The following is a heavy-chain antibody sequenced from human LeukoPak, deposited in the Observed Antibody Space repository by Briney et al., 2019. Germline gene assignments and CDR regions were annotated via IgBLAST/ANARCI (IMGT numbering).Heavy chain of an antibody. V-gene: IGHV1/OR15-1*01. D-gene: IGHD5-12*01. CDR1: GYIFTDYY. J-gene: IGHJ4*02. CDR2: INPNSGGT. CDR3: AKGRGYSGYGLFDD. Sequence: EASVKVSCKASGYIFTDYYMHWVRQAPGQELGWMGRINPNSGGTNYAQKFQGRVTMTRDTSISTAYTELSSLRSEDTAVFYCAKGRGYSGYGLFDDWGQGTLVTVSS.